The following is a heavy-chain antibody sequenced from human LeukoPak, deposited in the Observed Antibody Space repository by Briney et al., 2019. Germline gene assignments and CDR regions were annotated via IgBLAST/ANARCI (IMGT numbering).Heavy chain of an antibody. D-gene: IGHD1-1*01. J-gene: IGHJ6*03. CDR2: ISSSSNYI. Sequence: PGGSLRLSCAVSGFTFSTYTMNWVRQAPGKGLEWVSSISSSSNYIYYADSVRGRFTISRDNAKNSLSLQMNSLRAEDTAVYYCARDRLLEDRDYNSYYYMGVWGIGTTVTVSS. V-gene: IGHV3-21*01. CDR3: ARDRLLEDRDYNSYYYMGV. CDR1: GFTFSTYT.